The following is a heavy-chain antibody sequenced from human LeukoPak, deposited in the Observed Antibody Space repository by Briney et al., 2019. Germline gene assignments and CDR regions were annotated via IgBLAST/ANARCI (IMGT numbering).Heavy chain of an antibody. V-gene: IGHV3-73*01. CDR1: GFTFSGSA. Sequence: GGSLRLSCAASGFTFSGSAMHWVRQASGKGLEWVGRIRSKANSYATAYAASVKGRFTISRDDSKNTAYLQMNSLKTEDTAVYYCTGYYYGSSGYYSDADYYMDVWGKGTTVTVSS. D-gene: IGHD3-22*01. J-gene: IGHJ6*03. CDR2: IRSKANSYAT. CDR3: TGYYYGSSGYYSDADYYMDV.